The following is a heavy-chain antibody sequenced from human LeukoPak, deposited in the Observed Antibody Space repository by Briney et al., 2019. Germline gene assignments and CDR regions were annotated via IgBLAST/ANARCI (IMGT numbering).Heavy chain of an antibody. CDR3: ARDRGPYLLLWFGELNWFDP. J-gene: IGHJ5*02. CDR2: IWYDGSNK. CDR1: GFTFSSYG. V-gene: IGHV3-33*01. D-gene: IGHD3-10*01. Sequence: PGGSLRLSCAASGFTFSSYGMHWVRQAPGKGLGWVAVIWYDGSNKYYADSVKGRFTISKDNSKNTLYLQMNSLRAEDTAVYYCARDRGPYLLLWFGELNWFDPWGQGTLVTVSS.